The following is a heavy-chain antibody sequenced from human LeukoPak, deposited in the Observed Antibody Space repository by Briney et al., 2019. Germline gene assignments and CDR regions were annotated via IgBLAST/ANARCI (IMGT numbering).Heavy chain of an antibody. D-gene: IGHD4-17*01. CDR3: ARENYGVP. CDR2: IIPGSGGT. V-gene: IGHV1-2*06. CDR1: GYTFTVYY. J-gene: IGHJ5*02. Sequence: ASVKVSCKASGYTFTVYYIHWVRQAPGQGLEWMGRIIPGSGGTNYAQKFQGRVTMTRDTSINTAYMELSRLTSDDMAVYYCARENYGVPWGQGTLVTVSS.